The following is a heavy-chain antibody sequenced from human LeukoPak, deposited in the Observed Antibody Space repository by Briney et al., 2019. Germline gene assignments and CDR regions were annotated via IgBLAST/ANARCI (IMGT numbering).Heavy chain of an antibody. D-gene: IGHD2-2*01. CDR1: GYTFTSYY. V-gene: IGHV1-46*01. J-gene: IGHJ5*02. CDR2: INPSGGST. Sequence: PLASVKVSCKASGYTFTSYYMHWVRQAPGQGLEWMGIINPSGGSTSYAQKFQGRVTMTRDTSTSTVYMELSSLRSEDTAVYYCARGYCSSTSRCYGGNWFDPWGQGTLVTVSS. CDR3: ARGYCSSTSRCYGGNWFDP.